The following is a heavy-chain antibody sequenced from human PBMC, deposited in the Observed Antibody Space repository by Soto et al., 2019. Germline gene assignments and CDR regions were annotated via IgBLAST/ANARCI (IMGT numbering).Heavy chain of an antibody. CDR2: IYYSGST. D-gene: IGHD1-26*01. V-gene: IGHV4-31*03. CDR3: ARALALGATTVDY. J-gene: IGHJ4*02. CDR1: GGSISSGGYY. Sequence: QVQLQESGPGLVKPSQTLSLTCTVSGGSISSGGYYWSWIRQHPGKGLEWIGYIYYSGSTYYNPSLKSRVTISVDTSKNQFALKLSSVTAADTAVYYCARALALGATTVDYWGQGTLVTVSS.